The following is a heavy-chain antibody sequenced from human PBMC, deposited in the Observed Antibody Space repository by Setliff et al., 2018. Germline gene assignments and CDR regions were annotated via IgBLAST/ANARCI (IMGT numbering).Heavy chain of an antibody. CDR1: GYTFAKYG. CDR2: ISGYNGYT. J-gene: IGHJ3*02. Sequence: RASVKVSCKAFGYTFAKYGTSWVRQAPGQGLEWMGWISGYNGYTVYAQKLQGRVTLTTDTSTGTAYMEVRSLRSDDTAQYYCVRDRAAIVVGPPTAAFDIWGQGTMVTVSS. V-gene: IGHV1-18*01. CDR3: VRDRAAIVVGPPTAAFDI. D-gene: IGHD2-2*01.